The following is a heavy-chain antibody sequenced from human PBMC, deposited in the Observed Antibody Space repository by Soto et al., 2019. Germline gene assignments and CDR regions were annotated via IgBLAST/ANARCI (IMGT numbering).Heavy chain of an antibody. CDR1: GFTFDDYA. D-gene: IGHD1-1*01. CDR2: ISWNSGRI. CDR3: VKDSAGSCCTFYLDY. V-gene: IGHV3-9*01. Sequence: ESGGGLVQPGRSLRLSCAASGFTFDDYAMHWVRQAPGKGLEWVSGISWNSGRIGYADSVKGRFTISRDNAKNSLFLQMSSLRVEDTALYYCVKDSAGSCCTFYLDYWGQGALVTVSS. J-gene: IGHJ4*02.